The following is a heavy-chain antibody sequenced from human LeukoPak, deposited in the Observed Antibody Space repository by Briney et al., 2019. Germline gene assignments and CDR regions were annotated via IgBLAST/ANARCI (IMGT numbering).Heavy chain of an antibody. Sequence: GGSLRLSCAVSGFTLDSFAMHWVRQAPGKGLEWVALIRHDETNEFYADGVQGRFTISIDTPKKIVYLQMNNLRAGDTAQYYCAKEYTPSSPLGELVSWGQGPLVTVSS. D-gene: IGHD6-6*01. CDR1: GFTLDSFA. J-gene: IGHJ4*02. V-gene: IGHV3-30*02. CDR3: AKEYTPSSPLGELVS. CDR2: IRHDETNE.